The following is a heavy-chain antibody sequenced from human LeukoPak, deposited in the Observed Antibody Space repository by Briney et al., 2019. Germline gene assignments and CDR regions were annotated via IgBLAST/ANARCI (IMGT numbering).Heavy chain of an antibody. CDR3: ARDSDYDSSGYSGY. CDR2: MSSSSSYI. D-gene: IGHD3-22*01. J-gene: IGHJ4*02. V-gene: IGHV3-21*01. CDR1: GFTFSSYT. Sequence: GGSLRLSCAASGFTFSSYTMNWVRQAPGKGLEWVSSMSSSSSYIYYVDSVKGRFTISRDNAKNSLYLQMNSLRAEDTAVYYCARDSDYDSSGYSGYWGQGTLVTVSS.